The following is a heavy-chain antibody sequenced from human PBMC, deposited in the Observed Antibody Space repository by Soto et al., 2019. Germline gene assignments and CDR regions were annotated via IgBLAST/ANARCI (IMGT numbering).Heavy chain of an antibody. CDR1: GYTFTSYA. CDR3: ARSYNYYGSSGYYSADY. J-gene: IGHJ4*02. D-gene: IGHD3-22*01. Sequence: ASVKVSCKASGYTFTSYAMHWVRQAPGQRLEWMGWINAGNGNTKYSQKFQGRVTITRDTSASTAYMELSSLRSEDTAVYYCARSYNYYGSSGYYSADYWGQGTLVTVSS. CDR2: INAGNGNT. V-gene: IGHV1-3*01.